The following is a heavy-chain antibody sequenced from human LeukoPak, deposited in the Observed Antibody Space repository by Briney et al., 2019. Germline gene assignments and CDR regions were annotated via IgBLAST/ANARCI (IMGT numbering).Heavy chain of an antibody. CDR1: GGSISSNY. Sequence: SETLSLTCNVSGGSISSNYWSWIRQPPGKGLEWIGYIYYSGSTNYNPSLKSRVTISVDTSKNQFSLKLSSVTAADTAVYYCARDRGAVAGHRGYNWFDPWGQGTLVTVSS. CDR3: ARDRGAVAGHRGYNWFDP. D-gene: IGHD6-19*01. J-gene: IGHJ5*02. CDR2: IYYSGST. V-gene: IGHV4-59*01.